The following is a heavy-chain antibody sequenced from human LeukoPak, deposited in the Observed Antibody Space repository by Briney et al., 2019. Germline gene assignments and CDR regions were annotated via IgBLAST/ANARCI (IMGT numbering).Heavy chain of an antibody. V-gene: IGHV3-74*01. CDR3: TRDTYGPEDS. D-gene: IGHD4-17*01. J-gene: IGHJ4*02. CDR1: GFSFSTSY. CDR2: INPDGSST. Sequence: GGSLRLSCAASGFSFSTSYMNWVRQAPGKGLMWVSRINPDGSSTSYADSVKGRFTISRDNAKNTLYLQMNSLRPEDTAVYFCTRDTYGPEDSWGQGTLVTVSS.